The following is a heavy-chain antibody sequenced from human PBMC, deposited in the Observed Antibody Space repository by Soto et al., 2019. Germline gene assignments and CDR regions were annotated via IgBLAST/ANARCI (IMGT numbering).Heavy chain of an antibody. CDR2: IGTAGDT. CDR3: ARGWLATGGSLSYMDV. D-gene: IGHD6-13*01. CDR1: GFTFSSYA. Sequence: ASGFTFSSYAMSWVRQATGKGLEWVSAIGTAGDTYYPGSVKGRFTISRENAKNSLYLQMNSLRAGDTALYYCARGWLATGGSLSYMDVWGKGTTVTVSS. V-gene: IGHV3-13*01. J-gene: IGHJ6*03.